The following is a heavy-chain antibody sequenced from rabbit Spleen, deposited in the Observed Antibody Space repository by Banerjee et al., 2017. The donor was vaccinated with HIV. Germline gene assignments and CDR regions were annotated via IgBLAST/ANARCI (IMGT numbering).Heavy chain of an antibody. CDR3: ARDTSSSFSSYGMDL. CDR2: INTATGKD. CDR1: GFSFSDRDV. Sequence: QEQLEESGGGLVKPEGSLTLTCTASGFSFSDRDVMCWVRQAPGKGLEWIGCINTATGKDVYASWAKGRFTISTTSSTTVTLQLTSLTAADTATYFCARDTSSSFSSYGMDLWGQGTLVTVS. V-gene: IGHV1S45*01. D-gene: IGHD1-1*01. J-gene: IGHJ3*01.